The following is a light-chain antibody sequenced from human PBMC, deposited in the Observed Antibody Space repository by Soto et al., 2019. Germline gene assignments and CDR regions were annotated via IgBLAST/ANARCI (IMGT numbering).Light chain of an antibody. Sequence: SVLTQPASVSGSPGQSITISCTGTSSDVGGYNYVSWYQHHPGKAPKLMIFDVSNRPSGVSNRFSGSKSGNTASLTISGLKPEDEADYYCSSYTTSNTRQIVFGTGPKVTVL. CDR2: DVS. V-gene: IGLV2-14*03. J-gene: IGLJ1*01. CDR3: SSYTTSNTRQIV. CDR1: SSDVGGYNY.